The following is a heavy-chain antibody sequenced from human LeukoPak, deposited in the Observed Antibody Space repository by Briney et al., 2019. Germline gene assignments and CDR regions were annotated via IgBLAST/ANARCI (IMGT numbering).Heavy chain of an antibody. V-gene: IGHV3-48*02. Sequence: GGSLRLSCAASGFTFSNYTLSWVRQAPGKGLEWVSYISSSSSVIYYADSVRGRFTISRDNAKNSLSLQMNSLRDEDTAIYSCARAGSGYYFDYWGQGTLVTVSS. J-gene: IGHJ4*02. D-gene: IGHD3-3*01. CDR2: ISSSSSVI. CDR1: GFTFSNYT. CDR3: ARAGSGYYFDY.